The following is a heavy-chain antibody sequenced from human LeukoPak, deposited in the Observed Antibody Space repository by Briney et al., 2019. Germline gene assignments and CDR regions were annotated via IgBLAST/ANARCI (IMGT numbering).Heavy chain of an antibody. Sequence: PSETLSLTCAVYGGSFSDYYWSWIRQPPGKGLEWIGEINHSGSTNYNPSLKSRATVSVDTSKNQFSLKVSSVTAADTAVYYCARAAANFNWFDPWGQGTLVTVSS. J-gene: IGHJ5*02. D-gene: IGHD1-1*01. CDR2: INHSGST. V-gene: IGHV4-34*01. CDR1: GGSFSDYY. CDR3: ARAAANFNWFDP.